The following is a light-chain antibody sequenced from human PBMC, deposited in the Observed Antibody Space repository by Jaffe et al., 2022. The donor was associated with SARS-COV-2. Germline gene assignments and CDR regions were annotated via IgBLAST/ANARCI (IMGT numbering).Light chain of an antibody. CDR1: SSVVGTYNL. V-gene: IGLV2-23*01. CDR3: CSYAGSGTLV. J-gene: IGLJ2*01. Sequence: QSALTQPASVSGSPGQSITISCTGTSSVVGTYNLVSWYQQHPGKAPKLMIYEGSQRPSGASNRFSGSKSGNTASLTISGLQAEDEADYYCCSYAGSGTLVFGGGTKLTVL. CDR2: EGS.